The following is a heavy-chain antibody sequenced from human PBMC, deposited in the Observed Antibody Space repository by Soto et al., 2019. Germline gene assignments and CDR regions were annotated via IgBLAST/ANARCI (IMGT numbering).Heavy chain of an antibody. CDR1: GFNFGYYA. V-gene: IGHV3-9*01. J-gene: IGHJ4*02. CDR2: ISWNSAIT. Sequence: EVQLLESGGASVQPGKSLRLSCAASGFNFGYYAMHWVRQAPGKGLEWVSSISWNSAITDYAASVQGRFTISRDNAKNSLYLQMNSLRAEDTALYYCAKEAGTGSNYLLHSWGQGTLVTVSS. D-gene: IGHD4-4*01. CDR3: AKEAGTGSNYLLHS.